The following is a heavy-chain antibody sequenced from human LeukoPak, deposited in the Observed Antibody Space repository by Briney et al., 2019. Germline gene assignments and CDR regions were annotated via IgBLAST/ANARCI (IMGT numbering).Heavy chain of an antibody. D-gene: IGHD5-18*01. CDR1: GGSISSYY. Sequence: SETLSLTCSVSGGSISSYYWSWIRQPPGKGLEWIGYIYYRGSTNYNPSLNSRLTISVDTSKNQFSLKLSSVTAADTAVYYCASGYSYDLHDYWGQGILVTVSS. J-gene: IGHJ4*02. CDR3: ASGYSYDLHDY. CDR2: IYYRGST. V-gene: IGHV4-59*12.